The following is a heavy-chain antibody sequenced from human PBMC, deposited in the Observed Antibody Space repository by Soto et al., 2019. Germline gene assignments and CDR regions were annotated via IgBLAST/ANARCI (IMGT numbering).Heavy chain of an antibody. D-gene: IGHD6-6*01. CDR1: GYTFTSYD. Sequence: QVQLVQSGAEVKKPGASVKVSCKASGYTFTSYDINWVRQATGQGLEWMGWMNPHSGDTAYAQKFQGRVTVTRNTSINTAYMELSSLKSDDSAVYYCARDSQYSTDWQRFDSWGQGTLVTVSS. J-gene: IGHJ4*02. CDR2: MNPHSGDT. V-gene: IGHV1-8*01. CDR3: ARDSQYSTDWQRFDS.